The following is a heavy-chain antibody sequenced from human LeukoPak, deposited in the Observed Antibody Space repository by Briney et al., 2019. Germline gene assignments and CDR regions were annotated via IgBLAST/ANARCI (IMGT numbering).Heavy chain of an antibody. J-gene: IGHJ4*02. Sequence: SETLSLTCTVSGGSISSGGYYWRWIRQHPGKGLEWIGYIYYSGSTYYNPSLKSRVTISVDTSKNQFSLKLSSVTAADTAVYYCARVVDSSGYNYYFDYWGQGTLVPVSS. CDR3: ARVVDSSGYNYYFDY. D-gene: IGHD3-22*01. V-gene: IGHV4-31*03. CDR2: IYYSGST. CDR1: GGSISSGGYY.